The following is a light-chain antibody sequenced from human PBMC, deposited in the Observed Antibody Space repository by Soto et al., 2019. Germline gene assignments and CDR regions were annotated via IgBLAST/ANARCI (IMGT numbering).Light chain of an antibody. CDR2: DVS. J-gene: IGLJ1*01. Sequence: QSVLTQPASVSGSPGQSITISCTGTSSDVGGYNYVSWYQQHPGKAPKIIIYDVSNRPSGISNRFSGSKSGNTASLTISGLQAEDEADYYCSSYTSTITLVFGTGTKVTVL. V-gene: IGLV2-14*03. CDR1: SSDVGGYNY. CDR3: SSYTSTITLV.